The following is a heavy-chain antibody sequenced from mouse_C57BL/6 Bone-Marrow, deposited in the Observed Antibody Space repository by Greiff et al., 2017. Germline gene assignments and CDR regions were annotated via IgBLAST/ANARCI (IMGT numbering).Heavy chain of an antibody. Sequence: QVQLKQPGAELVRPGSSVKLSCKASGYTFTSYWMHWVKQRPIQGLEWIGNIDPSDSETHYNQKFKDKATLTVDKTSSTAYMQLSSLTSEASAVYYCARGRVDPDYWGQGTTLTVSS. J-gene: IGHJ2*01. V-gene: IGHV1-52*01. CDR1: GYTFTSYW. D-gene: IGHD1-1*01. CDR3: ARGRVDPDY. CDR2: IDPSDSET.